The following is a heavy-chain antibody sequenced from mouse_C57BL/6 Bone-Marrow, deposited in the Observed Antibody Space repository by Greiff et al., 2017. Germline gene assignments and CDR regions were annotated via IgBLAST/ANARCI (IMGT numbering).Heavy chain of an antibody. J-gene: IGHJ4*01. CDR1: GYTFTSYW. CDR2: IDPNSGGT. D-gene: IGHD2-5*01. Sequence: VQLQQPGAELVKPGASVKLSCKASGYTFTSYWMHWVKQRPGRGLEWIGRIDPNSGGTKYNEKFKSKATLTVDKPSRTASMQLSSLTSEYSAVYYCTRCSNYDLYARDYWGQGTSVTGSS. V-gene: IGHV1-72*01. CDR3: TRCSNYDLYARDY.